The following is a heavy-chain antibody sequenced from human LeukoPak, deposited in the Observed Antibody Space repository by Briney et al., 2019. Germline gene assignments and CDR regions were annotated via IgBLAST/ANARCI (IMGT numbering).Heavy chain of an antibody. Sequence: ASVKVSCKASGGIFNSYAISWVRQAPGQGLEWMGGIIPIFGTANYAQKFQGRVTITADESTSTAYMELSSLRSEDTAVYYCARGLREYSSSFGHYYYMDVWGKGTTATVSS. D-gene: IGHD6-6*01. V-gene: IGHV1-69*13. CDR2: IIPIFGTA. J-gene: IGHJ6*03. CDR3: ARGLREYSSSFGHYYYMDV. CDR1: GGIFNSYA.